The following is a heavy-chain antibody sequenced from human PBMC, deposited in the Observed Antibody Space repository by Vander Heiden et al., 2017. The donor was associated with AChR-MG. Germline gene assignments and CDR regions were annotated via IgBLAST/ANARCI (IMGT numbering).Heavy chain of an antibody. Sequence: VQRVESGGGLVQPGRSLRISCTASGFTFGDDAMSWFRQAPGKGLEWVGFIRSKAYGGTTEYAASVKGRFTISRDDSKSIAYLQMNSLKTEDTAVYYCTSQTMVRGVMLFDYWGQGTLVTVSS. CDR2: IRSKAYGGTT. CDR3: TSQTMVRGVMLFDY. J-gene: IGHJ4*02. CDR1: GFTFGDDA. V-gene: IGHV3-49*03. D-gene: IGHD3-10*01.